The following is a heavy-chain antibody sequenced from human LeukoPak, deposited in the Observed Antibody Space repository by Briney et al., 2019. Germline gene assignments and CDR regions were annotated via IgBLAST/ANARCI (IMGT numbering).Heavy chain of an antibody. J-gene: IGHJ5*02. CDR2: IIPIFGTA. CDR3: ARGGIAAYLNWFDP. Sequence: ASVNVSCKASGGTFSSYAINLVRQAPGQGLEWMGGIIPIFGTANYAQKFQGRVTITADKSTSTAYMELSSLRSEDTAVYYCARGGIAAYLNWFDPWGQGTLVTVSS. V-gene: IGHV1-69*06. D-gene: IGHD6-13*01. CDR1: GGTFSSYA.